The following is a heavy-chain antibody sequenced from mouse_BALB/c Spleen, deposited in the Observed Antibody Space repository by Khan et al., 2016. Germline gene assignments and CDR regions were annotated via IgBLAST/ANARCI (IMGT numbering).Heavy chain of an antibody. V-gene: IGHV1S135*01. J-gene: IGHJ4*01. Sequence: EVQLQESGPELMKPGASVKISCKASGYSFTSYYMHWVKQSHGKSLEWIGYIDPFNGGTSYNQKFKGKATLTVDKSASTAYMHLSSLTSEDSAVYYCASSTQSFYAMDYWGQGTSVTFSS. CDR2: IDPFNGGT. CDR1: GYSFTSYY. CDR3: ASSTQSFYAMDY. D-gene: IGHD1-1*01.